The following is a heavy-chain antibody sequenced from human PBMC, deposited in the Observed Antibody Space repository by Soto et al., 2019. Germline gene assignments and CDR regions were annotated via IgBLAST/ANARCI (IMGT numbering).Heavy chain of an antibody. CDR2: INHSGST. D-gene: IGHD2-2*01. V-gene: IGHV4-34*01. CDR3: ARHIVVVPAATNNNWFDP. CDR1: GGSFSGYY. Sequence: QVQLQQWGAGLLKPSETLSLTCAVYGGSFSGYYWSWIRQPPGKGLEWIGEINHSGSTNYNPSLKSRVTLSGDTSKNQFSLKLSSVTAADTAVYYCARHIVVVPAATNNNWFDPWGQGTLVTGSS. J-gene: IGHJ5*02.